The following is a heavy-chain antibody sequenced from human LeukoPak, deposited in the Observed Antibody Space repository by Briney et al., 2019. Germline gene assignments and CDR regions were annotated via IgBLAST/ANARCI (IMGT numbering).Heavy chain of an antibody. J-gene: IGHJ5*02. CDR2: INPNSGGT. CDR1: GYTFTGYY. Sequence: ASVKVSCKASGYTFTGYYMHWVRQAPGQGLEWMGWINPNSGGTNYAQKFQGRVTMTRDTSISTAYMELRSLRSDDTAVYYCARGIGGVDIVATSPWGQGTLVTVSS. CDR3: ARGIGGVDIVATSP. V-gene: IGHV1-2*02. D-gene: IGHD5-12*01.